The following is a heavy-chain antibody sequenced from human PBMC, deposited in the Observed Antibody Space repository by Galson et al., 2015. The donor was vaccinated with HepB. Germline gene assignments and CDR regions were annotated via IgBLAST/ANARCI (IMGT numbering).Heavy chain of an antibody. CDR2: IGTAGDT. D-gene: IGHD6-13*01. CDR1: GFTFSSYD. Sequence: SLRLSCAASGFTFSSYDMHWVRQATGKGLEWVSAIGTAGDTYYPGSVKGRFTISRENAKNSLYLQMNSLRAGDTAVYYCARGPREGYSSSWYAPFDYWGQGTLVTVSS. V-gene: IGHV3-13*01. CDR3: ARGPREGYSSSWYAPFDY. J-gene: IGHJ4*02.